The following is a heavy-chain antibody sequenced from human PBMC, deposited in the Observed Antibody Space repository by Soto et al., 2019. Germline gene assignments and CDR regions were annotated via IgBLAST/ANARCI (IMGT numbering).Heavy chain of an antibody. V-gene: IGHV4-34*01. CDR3: ARGTLWFGEVRFDP. Sequence: SETLSLTCAVYGGSFSGYYWSWIRQPPGKGLEWIGEINHSGSTNYNPSLKSRVTISVDTSKNQFSLKLSSVTAADTAVYYCARGTLWFGEVRFDPWGQGTLVTVSS. CDR1: GGSFSGYY. D-gene: IGHD3-10*01. CDR2: INHSGST. J-gene: IGHJ5*02.